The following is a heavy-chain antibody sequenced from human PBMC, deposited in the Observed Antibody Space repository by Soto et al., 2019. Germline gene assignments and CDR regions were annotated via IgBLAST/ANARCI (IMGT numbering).Heavy chain of an antibody. D-gene: IGHD3-10*01. CDR3: ARDLCPLGSGSPCPTYGMDL. CDR2: LKPDNGGT. CDR1: GYSFTGHY. J-gene: IGHJ6*02. V-gene: IGHV1-2*02. Sequence: QVQLVQSGAEVKPPGASVKVSCKASGYSFTGHYMHWVRQVSGKRLEFLGWLKPDNGGTYYAPKFQGRVTFPRDPSTTTAYMELSGLHTDDTAVYYCARDLCPLGSGSPCPTYGMDLWGQGTTVAVSS.